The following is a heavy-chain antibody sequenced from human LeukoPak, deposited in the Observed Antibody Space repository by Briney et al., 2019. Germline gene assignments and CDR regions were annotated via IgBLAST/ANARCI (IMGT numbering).Heavy chain of an antibody. Sequence: KPSETLSLTCTVSGDSISSSTYYWGWIRQPPGKGLEWIGTIYYSGSTYYNPSLKSRFTISVDTSKNQFSLKLSSVTAADTAVYYCARVPRLHGSYSFDIWGQGTMVTVSS. V-gene: IGHV4-39*01. J-gene: IGHJ3*02. CDR2: IYYSGST. D-gene: IGHD1-26*01. CDR1: GDSISSSTYY. CDR3: ARVPRLHGSYSFDI.